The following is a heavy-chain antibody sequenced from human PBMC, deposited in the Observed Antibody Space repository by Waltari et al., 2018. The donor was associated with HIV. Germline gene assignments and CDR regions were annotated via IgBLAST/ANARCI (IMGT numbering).Heavy chain of an antibody. D-gene: IGHD5-18*01. CDR2: ISYDGSNK. CDR3: AKDRGGYSYIFDF. V-gene: IGHV3-30*18. J-gene: IGHJ4*02. Sequence: QVQLVDSGGGVVQPGRSLRLSVSASGFTSSTSGIHRVRQAPGKGLEWVAVISYDGSNKYYADSVKGRFTISRDNSKNTLYLQMNSLRAEDTAVYYCAKDRGGYSYIFDFWGQGTLVTVSS. CDR1: GFTSSTSG.